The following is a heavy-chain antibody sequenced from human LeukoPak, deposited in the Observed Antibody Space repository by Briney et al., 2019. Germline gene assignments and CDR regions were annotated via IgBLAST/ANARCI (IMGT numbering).Heavy chain of an antibody. V-gene: IGHV3-30*18. CDR1: GFTFSSYG. CDR3: AKDLSGSYRNFDY. J-gene: IGHJ4*02. CDR2: ISYDGSNK. Sequence: PGGPLRLSCAASGFTFSSYGMHWVRQAPGKGLEWVAVISYDGSNKYYADSVKGRFTISRDNSKNTLYLQMNSLRTEDTAVYYCAKDLSGSYRNFDYWGQGTLVTVSS. D-gene: IGHD1-26*01.